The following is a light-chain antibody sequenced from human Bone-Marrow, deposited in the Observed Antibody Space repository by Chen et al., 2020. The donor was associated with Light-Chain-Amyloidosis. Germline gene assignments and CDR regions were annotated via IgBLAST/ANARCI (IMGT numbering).Light chain of an antibody. CDR2: DAS. CDR1: QDIITS. CDR3: HQYENLPFT. J-gene: IGKJ3*01. V-gene: IGKV1-33*01. Sequence: DIQMTQSPSSLSASVGARVIISCQASQDIITSLNWFQLKPDKAPKLLIYDASNLQTGVPSRFTGSGSGTHFTLAISSLHPDDIATYYCHQYENLPFTFGPGTKVEMK.